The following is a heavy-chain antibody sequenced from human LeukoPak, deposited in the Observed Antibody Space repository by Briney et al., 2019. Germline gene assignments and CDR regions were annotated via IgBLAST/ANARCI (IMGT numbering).Heavy chain of an antibody. Sequence: SETLSLTCAVSGYSISSGHYWGWIRQPPGRGLEWIGGIYHSGSTSYNPSLKSRVTISVDTSKNQFSLKLNSVTAADTAVYYCARNDSSGYFDYWGQGTLVTVSS. V-gene: IGHV4-38-2*01. CDR2: IYHSGST. CDR1: GYSISSGHY. D-gene: IGHD3-22*01. CDR3: ARNDSSGYFDY. J-gene: IGHJ4*02.